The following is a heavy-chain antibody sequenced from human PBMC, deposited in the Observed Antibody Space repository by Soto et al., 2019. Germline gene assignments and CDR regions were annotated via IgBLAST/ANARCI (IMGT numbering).Heavy chain of an antibody. J-gene: IGHJ4*02. CDR2: IDPSDSYT. Sequence: SNKGSGSKIVDYGVSWVRKITGKGLEWMGRIDPSDSYTNYSPSFQGHVTISVDKSISTAYLQWSSLKASDTAMYYCARHDSLITMRVGHWGQGTLVTV. CDR1: GSKIVDYG. CDR3: ARHDSLITMRVGH. D-gene: IGHD3-22*01. V-gene: IGHV5-10-1*01.